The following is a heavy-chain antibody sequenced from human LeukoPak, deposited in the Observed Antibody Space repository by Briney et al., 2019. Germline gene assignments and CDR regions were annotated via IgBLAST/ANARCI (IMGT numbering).Heavy chain of an antibody. CDR3: AREDQYYYDSSGYYHY. CDR1: GGSISSSNW. V-gene: IGHV4-4*02. Sequence: PSETLSLTCAVSGGSISSSNWWSWVRQPPGKGLEWIGKIYHSGSTNYNPSLKSRVTISVDTSKNQFSLKLSSVTAADTAVYYCAREDQYYYDSSGYYHYWGQGTLVTVSS. CDR2: IYHSGST. D-gene: IGHD3-22*01. J-gene: IGHJ4*02.